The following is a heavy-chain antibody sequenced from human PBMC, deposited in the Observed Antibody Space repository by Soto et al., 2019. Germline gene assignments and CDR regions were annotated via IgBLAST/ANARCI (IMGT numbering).Heavy chain of an antibody. CDR2: MNPNTGNS. D-gene: IGHD6-19*01. CDR3: ARRAETNGWDGFGADKYYFDF. CDR1: GYTFTSYD. J-gene: IGHJ4*02. Sequence: ASVKVSCKASGYTFTSYDIYWVRQATGQGLEWMGWMNPNTGNSGYAQKFQGRVTVTSDTSINTVHMELSSLRSEDTAVYYCARRAETNGWDGFGADKYYFDFWGQGTLVTVSS. V-gene: IGHV1-8*01.